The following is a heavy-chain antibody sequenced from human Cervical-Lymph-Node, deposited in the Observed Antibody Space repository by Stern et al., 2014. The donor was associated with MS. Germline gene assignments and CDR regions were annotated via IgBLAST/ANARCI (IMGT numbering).Heavy chain of an antibody. V-gene: IGHV4-39*01. CDR1: GGSISSSSYY. CDR3: ARDYGDYVDGNWFDP. CDR2: IYYSGST. D-gene: IGHD4-17*01. J-gene: IGHJ5*02. Sequence: QLQLQESGPGLVKPSETLSLTCTVSGGSISSSSYYWGWIRQPPGKGLEWIGSIYYSGSTYYNPSLKSRVTISVDTSKNQFSLKLGFVTAADTAVYYCARDYGDYVDGNWFDPWGQGTLVTVSS.